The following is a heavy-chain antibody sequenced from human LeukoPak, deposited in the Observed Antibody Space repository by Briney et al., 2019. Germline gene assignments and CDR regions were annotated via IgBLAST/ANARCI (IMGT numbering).Heavy chain of an antibody. CDR2: ISGSGGST. CDR3: AKASNYYGSGSYYEFDY. D-gene: IGHD3-10*01. CDR1: GFTFSSYA. Sequence: AGGSLRLSCAASGFTFSSYAMSWVRQAPGKGLEWVSAISGSGGSTYYADSVKGRFTIPRDNSKNTLYLQMNSLRAEDTAVYYCAKASNYYGSGSYYEFDYWGQGTLVTVSS. V-gene: IGHV3-23*01. J-gene: IGHJ4*02.